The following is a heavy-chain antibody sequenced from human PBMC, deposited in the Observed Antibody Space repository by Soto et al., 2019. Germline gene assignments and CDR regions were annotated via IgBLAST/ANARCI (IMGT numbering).Heavy chain of an antibody. CDR3: ARGPYDFWSGYGMDV. J-gene: IGHJ6*02. D-gene: IGHD3-3*01. V-gene: IGHV3-74*01. CDR2: INSDGSST. Sequence: EVQLVESGGGLVQPGWSLRLSCAASGFTFSSYWMHWVRQAPGKGLVWVSRINSDGSSTSYADSVKARFTISRDNAKSTLYLQMNSLRAEDTAVYYCARGPYDFWSGYGMDVWGQGTTVTVSS. CDR1: GFTFSSYW.